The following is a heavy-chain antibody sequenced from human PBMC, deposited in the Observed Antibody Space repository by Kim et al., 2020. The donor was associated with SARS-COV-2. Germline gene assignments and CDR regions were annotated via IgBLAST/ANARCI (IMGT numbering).Heavy chain of an antibody. J-gene: IGHJ4*02. CDR3: ARYNFGYTY. V-gene: IGHV3-7*01. Sequence: SEKDCVDSVKGRFTTSRDNAKSSLYLQMNSLRAEDTAVYYCARYNFGYTYWGQGTLVTVSS. CDR2: SEK. D-gene: IGHD5-18*01.